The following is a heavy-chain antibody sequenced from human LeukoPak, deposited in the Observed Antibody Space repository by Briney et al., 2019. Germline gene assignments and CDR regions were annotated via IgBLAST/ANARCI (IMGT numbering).Heavy chain of an antibody. D-gene: IGHD4-23*01. CDR3: AKDRSATVVPPVDY. CDR1: GFTFSSYG. V-gene: IGHV3-30*18. Sequence: GGSLRLSCAAPGFTFSSYGMHWVRQAPGKGLEWVAVISYDGSNKYYADSVKGRFTISRDNSKNTLYLQMNSLRAEDTAVYYCAKDRSATVVPPVDYWGQGTLVTVSS. J-gene: IGHJ4*02. CDR2: ISYDGSNK.